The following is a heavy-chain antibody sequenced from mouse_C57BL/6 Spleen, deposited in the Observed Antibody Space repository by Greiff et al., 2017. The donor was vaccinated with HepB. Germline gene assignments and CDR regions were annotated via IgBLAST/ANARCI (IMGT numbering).Heavy chain of an antibody. V-gene: IGHV1-26*01. CDR1: GYTFTDYY. J-gene: IGHJ3*01. CDR2: INPNNGGT. Sequence: EVQLQQSGPELVKPGASVKISCKASGYTFTDYYMNWVKQSHGKSLEWIGDINPNNGGTSYNQKFKGKATLTVDKSSSTAYMELRSLTSEDSAVYYCARGGANYYGSSFDWFAYWGQGTLVTVSA. D-gene: IGHD1-1*01. CDR3: ARGGANYYGSSFDWFAY.